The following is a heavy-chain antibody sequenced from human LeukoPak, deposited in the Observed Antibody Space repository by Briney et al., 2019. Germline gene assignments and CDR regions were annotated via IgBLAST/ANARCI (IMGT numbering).Heavy chain of an antibody. V-gene: IGHV3-30*02. D-gene: IGHD4-17*01. CDR3: ARVVLDYGDYAFDY. CDR1: GFSFSSYG. J-gene: IGHJ4*02. CDR2: IRSDGGNK. Sequence: PGGSLRLSCAGSGFSFSSYGMHWVRQAPGKGLEWMAFIRSDGGNKYYADSVKGRFTISRDNSKNTLYLQMNSLRAEDTAVYYCARVVLDYGDYAFDYWGQGTLVTVSS.